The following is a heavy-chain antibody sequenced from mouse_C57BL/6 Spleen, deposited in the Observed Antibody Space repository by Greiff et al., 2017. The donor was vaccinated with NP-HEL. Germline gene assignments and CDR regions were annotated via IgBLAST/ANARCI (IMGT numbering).Heavy chain of an antibody. V-gene: IGHV2-9-1*01. D-gene: IGHD2-4*01. CDR3: ATLYDYEGWAMDY. J-gene: IGHJ4*01. Sequence: VQLVESGPGLVAPSQSLSITCTVSGFSLTSYAISWVRQPPGKGLEWLGVIWTGGGTNYNSALKYRLSISKDKSKIQVFLKMNSLQTDDTARYYCATLYDYEGWAMDYWGQGTSVTVSS. CDR2: IWTGGGT. CDR1: GFSLTSYA.